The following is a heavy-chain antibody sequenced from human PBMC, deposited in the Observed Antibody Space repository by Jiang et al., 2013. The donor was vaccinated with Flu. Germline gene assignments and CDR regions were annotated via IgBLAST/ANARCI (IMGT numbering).Heavy chain of an antibody. CDR2: IYYSGST. CDR3: ARDGGWAIRNAFDI. V-gene: IGHV4-59*01. Sequence: GKGLEWIGYIYYSGSTNYNPSLKSRVTISVDTSKNQFSLKLSSVTAADTAVYYCARDGGWAIRNAFDIWGQGTMVTVSS. D-gene: IGHD3-16*01. J-gene: IGHJ3*02.